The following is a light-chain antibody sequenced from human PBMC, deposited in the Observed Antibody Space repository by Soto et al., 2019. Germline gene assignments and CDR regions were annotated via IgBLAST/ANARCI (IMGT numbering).Light chain of an antibody. CDR2: GAS. J-gene: IGKJ4*01. CDR3: KLYGSSPPVT. Sequence: FVLTQSPGTLSLSPGERATLSCRASQSVSSSYLAWYQQKPGQAPRLLIYGASFRATGIPDRFSGRGSGTDFTLTISRLEPEDFAVYYCKLYGSSPPVTFGGGTKVEIK. V-gene: IGKV3-20*01. CDR1: QSVSSSY.